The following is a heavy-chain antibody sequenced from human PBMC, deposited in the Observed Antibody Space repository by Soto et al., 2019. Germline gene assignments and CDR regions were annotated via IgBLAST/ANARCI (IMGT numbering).Heavy chain of an antibody. CDR1: GFTFSSYA. CDR3: AKDLRGSGWINWFDP. Sequence: EVQLLESGGGLVQPGGSLRLSCAASGFTFSSYAMRWVRQAPGKGLEWVSAIRGSGGSTYYADSVKGRFTISRDNYKNTLYLQMNSLRDEDTAVYYCAKDLRGSGWINWFDPWGQGTLVTVSS. D-gene: IGHD6-19*01. CDR2: IRGSGGST. V-gene: IGHV3-23*01. J-gene: IGHJ5*02.